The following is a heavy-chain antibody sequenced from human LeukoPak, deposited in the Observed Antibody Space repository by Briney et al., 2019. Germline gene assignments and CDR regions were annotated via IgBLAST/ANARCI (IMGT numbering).Heavy chain of an antibody. CDR1: GFTFSSYG. J-gene: IGHJ4*02. CDR3: ARASYDNSGYFDWLLYYFDY. D-gene: IGHD3-9*01. Sequence: PGGSLRLSCAASGFTFSSYGMHWVRQAPGKGLVWVSRINTDGSSTSYADSVKGRFTISRDNAKNTLYLQMNSLRAEDTAVYYCARASYDNSGYFDWLLYYFDYWGQGTLVTVSS. V-gene: IGHV3-74*01. CDR2: INTDGSST.